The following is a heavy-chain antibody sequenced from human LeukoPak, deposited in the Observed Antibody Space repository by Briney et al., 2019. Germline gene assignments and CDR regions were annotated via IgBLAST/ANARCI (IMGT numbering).Heavy chain of an antibody. D-gene: IGHD6-13*01. CDR3: AKDRAQQLVLDF. CDR1: GFSFSNCS. Sequence: GGSLRLSCAASGFSFSNCSMNWVRQAPGKGLEWVSAIIGSGSSTYYADSVKGRFTISRDNSKNTLFLQMNSLRAEDTAVYYCAKDRAQQLVLDFWGQGTLVTVSS. CDR2: IIGSGSST. J-gene: IGHJ4*02. V-gene: IGHV3-23*01.